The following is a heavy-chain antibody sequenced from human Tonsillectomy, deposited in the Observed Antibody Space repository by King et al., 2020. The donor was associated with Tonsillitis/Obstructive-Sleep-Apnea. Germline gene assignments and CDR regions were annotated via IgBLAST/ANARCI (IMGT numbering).Heavy chain of an antibody. V-gene: IGHV3-9*01. CDR3: AKDLIIAVSGTPGDAFDI. D-gene: IGHD6-13*01. Sequence: VQLVESGGGLVQPGRSLRLSCVASGFTFEDYAMYWVRPTPGKGLEWVSGISWNSGSVAYADSVKGRFTSSRDNAKNSLYLQMNSLRPEDTALYYCAKDLIIAVSGTPGDAFDIWGQGTMVTVSS. CDR2: ISWNSGSV. CDR1: GFTFEDYA. J-gene: IGHJ3*02.